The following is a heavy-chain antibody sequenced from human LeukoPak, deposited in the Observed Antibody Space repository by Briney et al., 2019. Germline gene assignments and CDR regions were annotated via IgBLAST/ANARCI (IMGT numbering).Heavy chain of an antibody. CDR1: GFTFSTYW. CDR2: IKQDGSEK. D-gene: IGHD6-13*01. Sequence: GGSLRLSCAAFGFTFSTYWMSWVRQAPGKGLEWVANIKQDGSEKYYVDSVKGRFTISRDNAKNSLYLQMNSLRAEDTAMYYCARDSAGNDYWGQGTLVTVSS. CDR3: ARDSAGNDY. J-gene: IGHJ4*02. V-gene: IGHV3-7*01.